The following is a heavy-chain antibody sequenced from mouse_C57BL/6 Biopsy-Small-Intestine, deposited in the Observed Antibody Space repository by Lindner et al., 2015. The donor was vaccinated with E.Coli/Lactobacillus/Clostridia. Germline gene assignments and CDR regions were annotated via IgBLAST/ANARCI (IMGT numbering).Heavy chain of an antibody. CDR1: EYNFIGYY. J-gene: IGHJ1*01. CDR3: ARLYHFTTGGSVDAFDI. V-gene: IGHV1-18*01. CDR2: MHPNNGVT. Sequence: SVKVSCKASEYNFIGYYMDWARQAPGQGLEWMGRMHPNNGVTTYAQKFQGRVTMTRDTSISTAYMELSGLRSDDTAVYYCARLYHFTTGGSVDAFDIWGQGTAVTVSS. D-gene: IGHD1-1*01.